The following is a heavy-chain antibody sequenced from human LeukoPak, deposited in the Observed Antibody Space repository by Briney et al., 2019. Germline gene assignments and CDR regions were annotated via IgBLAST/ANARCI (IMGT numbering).Heavy chain of an antibody. CDR1: GFTFSSYA. J-gene: IGHJ4*02. D-gene: IGHD1-26*01. V-gene: IGHV3-23*01. CDR2: ISGSGGST. CDR3: AKTTVYSGSYSAFDY. Sequence: GGSLRLSCAASGFTFSSYAMSWVRQAPGNGLEWVSAISGSGGSTYYADSVKGRFTISRDNSKNTLYLQMNSLRAEDTAVYYCAKTTVYSGSYSAFDYWGQGTLVTVSS.